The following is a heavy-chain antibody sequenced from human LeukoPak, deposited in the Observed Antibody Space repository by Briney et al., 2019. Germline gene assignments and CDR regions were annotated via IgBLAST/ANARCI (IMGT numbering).Heavy chain of an antibody. CDR1: GGSMYGDY. J-gene: IGHJ4*02. V-gene: IGHV4-59*08. Sequence: SETLSLTCSVPGGSMYGDYGSWVRQSPEKGLEWVGYIYYSGSTNYNPSLKSRVTISVDTSKNQFSLKLSSVTAADMAFYYCESHVGLQPFDYWGQGTLVTVSS. D-gene: IGHD1-1*01. CDR3: ESHVGLQPFDY. CDR2: IYYSGST.